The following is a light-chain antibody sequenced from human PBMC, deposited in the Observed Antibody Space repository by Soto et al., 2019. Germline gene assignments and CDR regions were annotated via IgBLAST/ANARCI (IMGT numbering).Light chain of an antibody. J-gene: IGLJ3*02. CDR3: SSYTSDSTLV. CDR1: SSDVGGYNY. Sequence: QSARTQPASVSGSPGQSITISCTGTSSDVGGYNYVSWYQHHPGKAPKLMIYEVSNRPSGVSNRFSGSKSGNTASLTISGLQAEDEADYYCSSYTSDSTLVFGGGTKVTVL. V-gene: IGLV2-14*01. CDR2: EVS.